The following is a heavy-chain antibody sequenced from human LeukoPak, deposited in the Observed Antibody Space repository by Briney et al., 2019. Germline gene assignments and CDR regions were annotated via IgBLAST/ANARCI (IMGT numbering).Heavy chain of an antibody. CDR2: IDPRDDT. Sequence: PGGSLRLSCEASGFIVSNKYFTWVRQAPGKGLEWVSLIDPRDDTFYADSWKGRFTISRDKSKNTLYLHMNSLKVGDTAVYYCASQGLDWSPRIWGQGTLVTVSA. V-gene: IGHV3-66*04. CDR3: ASQGLDWSPRI. CDR1: GFIVSNKY. J-gene: IGHJ4*01. D-gene: IGHD3/OR15-3a*01.